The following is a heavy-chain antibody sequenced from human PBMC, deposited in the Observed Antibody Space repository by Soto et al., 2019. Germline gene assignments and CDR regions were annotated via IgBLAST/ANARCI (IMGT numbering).Heavy chain of an antibody. CDR1: GFTFSDYY. J-gene: IGHJ6*02. CDR3: ARDRIVVVPAAGYYYYYYGMDV. V-gene: IGHV3-11*06. CDR2: ISSSSSYT. Sequence: PVGSLRLSCAASGFTFSDYYMSWIRQAPGKGLEWVSYISSSSSYTNYADSVKGRFTTSRDNAKNSLYLQMNSLRAEDTAVYYCARDRIVVVPAAGYYYYYYGMDVWGQGTTVTVSS. D-gene: IGHD2-2*01.